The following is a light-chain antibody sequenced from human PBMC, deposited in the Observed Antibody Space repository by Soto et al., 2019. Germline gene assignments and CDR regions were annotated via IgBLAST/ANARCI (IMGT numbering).Light chain of an antibody. CDR3: QQRSNLST. CDR1: QSVSSY. J-gene: IGKJ5*01. V-gene: IGKV3-11*01. Sequence: ELVLTQSPATLSLSPGERATLSCRASQSVSSYLAWYQQNPGQAPRLLIYDASNRATGIPARFSGCGSGTDFTLTISSLEPEDFAVYYCQQRSNLSTVGQGTRLESK. CDR2: DAS.